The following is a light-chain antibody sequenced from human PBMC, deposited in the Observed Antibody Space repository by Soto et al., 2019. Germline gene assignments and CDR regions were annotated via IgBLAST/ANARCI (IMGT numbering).Light chain of an antibody. CDR1: QSISSN. CDR3: QQYDKWPQT. V-gene: IGKV3-15*01. Sequence: EIVMTQSPDSLSVSPWERATLSCKASQSISSNLAWYQQKPGQAPRLLIHGASTRATGIPPRFSGSGSGTEFTLTTSSLQSEDFAVYHCQQYDKWPQTFGQGTKVDIK. CDR2: GAS. J-gene: IGKJ1*01.